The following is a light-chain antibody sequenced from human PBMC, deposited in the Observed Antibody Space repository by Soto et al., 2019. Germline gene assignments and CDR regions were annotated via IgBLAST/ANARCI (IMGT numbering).Light chain of an antibody. J-gene: IGLJ3*02. Sequence: QPVLTQPPSASGSPGQSVTISCTGTSSDVGTHGYVSWYQQHAGKAPKLMIYDVTKRPSGVPDRFSGSKSANTASLTVSGLQAEDEADYYCMSYAGGNNWVFGGGTKLTVL. CDR1: SSDVGTHGY. CDR2: DVT. CDR3: MSYAGGNNWV. V-gene: IGLV2-8*01.